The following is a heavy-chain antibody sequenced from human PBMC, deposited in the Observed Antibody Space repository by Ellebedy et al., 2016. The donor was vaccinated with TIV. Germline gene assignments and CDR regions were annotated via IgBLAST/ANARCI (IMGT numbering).Heavy chain of an antibody. D-gene: IGHD3-3*01. CDR1: GASIRSYY. Sequence: SETLSLTCTVSGASIRSYYWSWIRQPPGKGLEWIGEINHSGSTSYNPSLMSRVTISVDKSKNQFSLKLSSVTAADTAVYYCAREAGGGVVIFSHYGMDVWGQGTTVTVSS. J-gene: IGHJ6*02. CDR3: AREAGGGVVIFSHYGMDV. CDR2: INHSGST. V-gene: IGHV4-34*01.